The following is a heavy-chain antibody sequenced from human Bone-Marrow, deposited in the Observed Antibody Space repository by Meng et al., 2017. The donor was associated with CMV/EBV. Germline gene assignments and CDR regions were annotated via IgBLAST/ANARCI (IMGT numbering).Heavy chain of an antibody. CDR3: AREAIFGVVTDYYFDY. J-gene: IGHJ4*02. Sequence: LRLSCTVSGGSISSSSYYWGWIRQPPGKGLEWIGSIYYSGSTYYNPSLKSRVTISVDTSKNQFSLKLSSVAAADTAVYYCAREAIFGVVTDYYFDYWGQGKLVTVDS. CDR1: GGSISSSSYY. V-gene: IGHV4-39*07. D-gene: IGHD3-3*01. CDR2: IYYSGST.